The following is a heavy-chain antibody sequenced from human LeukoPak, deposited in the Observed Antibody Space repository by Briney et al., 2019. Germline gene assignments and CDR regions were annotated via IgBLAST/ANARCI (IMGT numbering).Heavy chain of an antibody. CDR3: GVLYYYYYYMDV. J-gene: IGHJ6*03. D-gene: IGHD4/OR15-4a*01. V-gene: IGHV4-38-2*01. CDR2: ISHSGST. CDR1: GYSISSGYY. Sequence: SETLSLTCAVSGYSISSGYYWGWIRQPPGKGLDWIGSISHSGSTYYNPSLRSRVTISIDTSKNQFSLRLNSVTATDTAVYYCGVLYYYYYYMDVWGKGTTVTVSS.